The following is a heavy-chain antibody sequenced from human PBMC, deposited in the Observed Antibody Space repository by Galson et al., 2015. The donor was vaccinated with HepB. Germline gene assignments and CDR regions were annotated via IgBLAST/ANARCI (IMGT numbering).Heavy chain of an antibody. CDR2: IFWDDDA. CDR1: GFSLSSSGVG. V-gene: IGHV2-5*02. D-gene: IGHD3-10*01. J-gene: IGHJ4*02. Sequence: PALVKPTQTLTLTCTFSGFSLSSSGVGVGWIRQPPGKALEWLALIFWDDDARYRPTLRSRLTITKDTAKNQVVLTMTNMHPADTPTYYCANSLYSSGTGSYKGGIDYWGKGTLVTVSS. CDR3: ANSLYSSGTGSYKGGIDY.